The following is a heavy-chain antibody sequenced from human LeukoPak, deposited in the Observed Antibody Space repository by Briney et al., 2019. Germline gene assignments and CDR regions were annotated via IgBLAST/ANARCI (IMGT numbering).Heavy chain of an antibody. CDR3: ARKDLSSSWYDEDWFDP. Sequence: GGSLRLSCAASGFTFSNYAMNWVRQAPGRGLEWVSTIGAGGHLTYYADSVKGRFTLSRDNSKNTLYLQMNSLRAEDTAVYYCARKDLSSSWYDEDWFDPWGQGTLVTVSS. J-gene: IGHJ5*02. V-gene: IGHV3-23*01. CDR2: IGAGGHLT. D-gene: IGHD6-13*01. CDR1: GFTFSNYA.